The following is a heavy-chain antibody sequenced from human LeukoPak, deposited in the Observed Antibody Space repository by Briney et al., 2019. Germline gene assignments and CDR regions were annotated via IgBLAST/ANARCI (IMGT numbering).Heavy chain of an antibody. Sequence: GGSLRLSCAASGFTFSSYSMNWVRQAPGKGLVWVARMNSDGSDTTYADSVKGRFTISRDNAKSTLYLQMNSLRAEDTAIYYCSRDTFGDRDYWGQGTLVTVSS. V-gene: IGHV3-74*01. D-gene: IGHD2-21*02. CDR1: GFTFSSYS. J-gene: IGHJ4*02. CDR3: SRDTFGDRDY. CDR2: MNSDGSDT.